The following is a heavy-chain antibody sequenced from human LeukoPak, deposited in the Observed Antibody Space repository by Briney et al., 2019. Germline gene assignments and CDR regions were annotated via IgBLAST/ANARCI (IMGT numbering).Heavy chain of an antibody. CDR1: GFTFSSYA. D-gene: IGHD3-10*01. V-gene: IGHV3-30*04. Sequence: PGGSLRLSCAASGFTFSSYAMHWVRQAPGKGLEWVAVISYDGSNKYYADSVKGRFTISRDNSKNTLYLQMNSLRAEDTAVYYCARADFYDYGSAHYYYYMDVWGKGTTVTVSS. CDR3: ARADFYDYGSAHYYYYMDV. CDR2: ISYDGSNK. J-gene: IGHJ6*03.